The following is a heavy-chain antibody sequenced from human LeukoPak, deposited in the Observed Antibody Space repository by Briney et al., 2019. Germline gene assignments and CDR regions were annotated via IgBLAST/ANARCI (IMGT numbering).Heavy chain of an antibody. V-gene: IGHV4-61*02. D-gene: IGHD3-9*01. CDR3: ARGYPHVTGYYYDY. CDR2: VYTSGST. CDR1: GGSISSGSYY. Sequence: PSETLSLTCTVSGGSISSGSYYWSWIRQPAGKGLEWIGRVYTSGSTNYNPSLKSRVTISVDTSKNQFSLKLSSVTAADTAVYYCARGYPHVTGYYYDYWGQGTLVTVSS. J-gene: IGHJ4*02.